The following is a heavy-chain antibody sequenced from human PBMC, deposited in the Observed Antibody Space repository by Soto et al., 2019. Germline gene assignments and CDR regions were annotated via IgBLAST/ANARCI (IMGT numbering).Heavy chain of an antibody. CDR1: GYTFTSYD. J-gene: IGHJ4*02. V-gene: IGHV1-8*01. Sequence: QVQLVQSGAEVKKPGASVKVSCKASGYTFTSYDINWVRQATGQGLEWMGWMNPNSGNTGYAQKFQGRGTMTRNSSISKAYIKLNKLRSENTAVYYCKRQKVDGSDYWGQGTLVTVSS. CDR3: KRQKVDGSDY. CDR2: MNPNSGNT. D-gene: IGHD1-26*01.